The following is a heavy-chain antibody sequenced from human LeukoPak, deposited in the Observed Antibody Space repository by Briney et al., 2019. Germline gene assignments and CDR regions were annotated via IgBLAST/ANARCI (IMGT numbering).Heavy chain of an antibody. CDR3: ASGGRVGDIFDI. V-gene: IGHV3-74*01. J-gene: IGHJ3*02. D-gene: IGHD2-15*01. CDR1: GFTFSTNW. Sequence: GGSLRLSCAASGFTFSTNWMYWVRQAPGKGLVWVSRINSDGRSIGYADSVKGRFTNSRDNAYNTLYLQMNSLRAEDTALYYCASGGRVGDIFDIWGQGTMVRVSS. CDR2: INSDGRSI.